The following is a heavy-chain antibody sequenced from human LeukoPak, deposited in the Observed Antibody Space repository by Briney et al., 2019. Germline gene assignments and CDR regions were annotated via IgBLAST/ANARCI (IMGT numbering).Heavy chain of an antibody. V-gene: IGHV4-39*01. CDR2: VHWTGTP. Sequence: SETLSLTCTVSRDSISRSSYYWGWIRQPPGKGLEWIGSVHWTGTPTYHPSLNGPATVSVDPSTNPLSLQLISVTAADTAVYFWGRRGSGRILGDAHWGQGTLVIVSS. CDR1: RDSISRSSYY. J-gene: IGHJ4*02. D-gene: IGHD1-26*01. CDR3: GRRGSGRILGDAH.